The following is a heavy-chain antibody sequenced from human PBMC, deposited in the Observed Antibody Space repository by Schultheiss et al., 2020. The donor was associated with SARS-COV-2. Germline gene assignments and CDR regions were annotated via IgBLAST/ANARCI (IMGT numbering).Heavy chain of an antibody. CDR3: ARVPLYYDSSGYYVDY. V-gene: IGHV3-30*03. Sequence: GESLKISCAASGFTFSSYGMHWVRQAPGKGLEWVAVIYSDDNNKYYADSVRGRFTISRANSVNTLYLQMHSLGAEDTAVYYCARVPLYYDSSGYYVDYWGQGTLVTVSS. D-gene: IGHD3-22*01. J-gene: IGHJ4*02. CDR2: IYSDDNNK. CDR1: GFTFSSYG.